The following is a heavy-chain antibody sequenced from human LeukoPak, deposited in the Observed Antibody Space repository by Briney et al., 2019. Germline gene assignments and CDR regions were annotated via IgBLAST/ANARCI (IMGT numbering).Heavy chain of an antibody. CDR2: IFGSGGST. CDR3: SKWGDYDVLTGYYDSEF. D-gene: IGHD3-9*01. V-gene: IGHV3-23*01. J-gene: IGHJ4*02. Sequence: GWSLRLSCAASGLTFSNYAMSWVRQAPGKGLEWVSAIFGSGGSTYYADSVKGRFTISRNNSKNTLFLQMNSLRVEDTALFYCSKWGDYDVLTGYYDSEFWGQGTLVTVSS. CDR1: GLTFSNYA.